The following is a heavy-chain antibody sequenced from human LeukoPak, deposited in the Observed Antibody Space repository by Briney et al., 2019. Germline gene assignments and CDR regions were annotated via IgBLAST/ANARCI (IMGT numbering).Heavy chain of an antibody. CDR1: GGTFSSYA. CDR2: IIPIFGTA. J-gene: IGHJ4*02. D-gene: IGHD6-19*01. Sequence: ASVKVSCKASGGTFSSYAISWVRQAPGQGLEWMGRIIPIFGTANYAQKFQGRVTITTDESTSTAYMELSSLRSEDTAVYYCARNGYSSGWYSCFDYWGQETLVTVSS. CDR3: ARNGYSSGWYSCFDY. V-gene: IGHV1-69*05.